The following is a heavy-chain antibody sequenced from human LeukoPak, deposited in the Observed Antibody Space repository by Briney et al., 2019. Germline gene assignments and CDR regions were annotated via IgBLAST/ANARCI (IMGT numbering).Heavy chain of an antibody. CDR2: ISYDGSNK. J-gene: IGHJ4*02. Sequence: GGSLRLSCAASGFTFSSYAMHWVRQAPGKGLEWVAVISYDGSNKYYADSVKGRFTISRDNSKNTLYLQMNSLRAEDTAVYYCAVYCSGGSCRDYWGPGTLVTVSS. CDR1: GFTFSSYA. D-gene: IGHD2-15*01. V-gene: IGHV3-30-3*01. CDR3: AVYCSGGSCRDY.